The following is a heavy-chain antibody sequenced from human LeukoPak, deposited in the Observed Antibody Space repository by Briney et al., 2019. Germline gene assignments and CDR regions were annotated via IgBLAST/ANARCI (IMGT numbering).Heavy chain of an antibody. J-gene: IGHJ4*02. D-gene: IGHD3-22*01. CDR3: AKRGVVIRVILVGFHKEAYYFDS. Sequence: GWALRLSWAVSGITLSNYVMSWVRQPPATGREWFAVISGSGGRTNYADAVKGGFTISRDNAKNTLFLQMNSLRVEDTAVYFCAKRGVVIRVILVGFHKEAYYFDSWGQGALVTVSS. V-gene: IGHV3-23*01. CDR2: ISGSGGRT. CDR1: GITLSNYV.